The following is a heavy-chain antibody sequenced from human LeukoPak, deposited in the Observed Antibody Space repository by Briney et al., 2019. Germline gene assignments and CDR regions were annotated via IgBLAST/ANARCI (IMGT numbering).Heavy chain of an antibody. D-gene: IGHD5-18*01. CDR3: AKARGYNYFDC. J-gene: IGHJ4*02. Sequence: GGSLRLSCAASGFTVSSNYMSWVRQAPGKGLEWVSVIYSGGSTYYANSVKGRFTISRDNSKNTLYLQMNSLRAEDTALYYCAKARGYNYFDCWGQGTLVTVSS. V-gene: IGHV3-66*01. CDR1: GFTVSSNY. CDR2: IYSGGST.